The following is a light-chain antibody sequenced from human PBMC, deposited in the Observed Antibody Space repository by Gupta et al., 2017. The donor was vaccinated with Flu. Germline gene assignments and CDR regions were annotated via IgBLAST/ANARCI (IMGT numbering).Light chain of an antibody. J-gene: IGLJ3*02. CDR1: SSNIGSRY. V-gene: IGLV1-47*01. Sequence: QSVLTQPPSTSGTPGQWVTITCSGSSSNIGSRYVNWYQQVPGTAPRLLIYENNQRPSGVPDRFSGSKSGTSASLAISGLRSEDEADYYCAVWDDSLSGRVFGGGTKLTVL. CDR2: ENN. CDR3: AVWDDSLSGRV.